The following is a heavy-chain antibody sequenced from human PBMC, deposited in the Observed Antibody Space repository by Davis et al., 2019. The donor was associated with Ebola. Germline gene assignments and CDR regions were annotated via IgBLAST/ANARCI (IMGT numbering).Heavy chain of an antibody. J-gene: IGHJ4*02. CDR2: IRSKANSYAT. V-gene: IGHV3-73*01. Sequence: GESLKISCAASGFTFSGSAMHWVSQASGKGLEWVGRIRSKANSYATAYAASVKGRFTISRDDSKNTAYLQMNSLKTEDTAVYYCTRSGGDPDYWGQGTLVTVSS. CDR1: GFTFSGSA. D-gene: IGHD2-21*02. CDR3: TRSGGDPDY.